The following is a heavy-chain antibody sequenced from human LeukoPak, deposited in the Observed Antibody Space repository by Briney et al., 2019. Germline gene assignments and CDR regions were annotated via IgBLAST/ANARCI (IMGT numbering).Heavy chain of an antibody. V-gene: IGHV3-48*01. CDR3: ARDLNWNFDY. J-gene: IGHJ4*02. CDR2: ISIGGGTT. D-gene: IGHD1-1*01. CDR1: GFTFSSFS. Sequence: GGSLRLSCAASGFTFSSFSMNIFRQAPGKGLEWVSYISIGGGTTYYSDSVEGRFTISRDDAQNSLYLQMNSLTAEDTAVYYCARDLNWNFDYWGQGTLVTVSS.